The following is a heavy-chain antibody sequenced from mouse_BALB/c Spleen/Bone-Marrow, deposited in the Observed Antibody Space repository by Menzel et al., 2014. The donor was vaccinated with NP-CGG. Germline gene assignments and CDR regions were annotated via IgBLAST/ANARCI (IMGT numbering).Heavy chain of an antibody. CDR2: IDPANGNT. J-gene: IGHJ4*01. Sequence: EVQRVESGAELVKPGASVKLSCTASGFNIKDTYMHWVKQRPEQGLEWIGRIDPANGNTKYDPKFQGKATITADTSSNTAYLQLSSLTSEDTAVYYCARNGYYVHYYAMDYWGQGTSVTVSS. CDR1: GFNIKDTY. D-gene: IGHD2-3*01. V-gene: IGHV14-3*02. CDR3: ARNGYYVHYYAMDY.